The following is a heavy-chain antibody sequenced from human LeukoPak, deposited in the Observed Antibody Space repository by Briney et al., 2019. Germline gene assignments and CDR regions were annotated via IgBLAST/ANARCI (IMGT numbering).Heavy chain of an antibody. V-gene: IGHV3-30-3*01. CDR2: ISYDGSNK. Sequence: GGSLRLSGAASGFTFSSYAMHWVRQAPGKGLEWVAVISYDGSNKYYADSVKGRFTISRDNSKNTLYLQMNSLRAEDTAVYYCARELPYGDYVFDYWGQGTLVTVSS. CDR1: GFTFSSYA. D-gene: IGHD4-17*01. J-gene: IGHJ4*02. CDR3: ARELPYGDYVFDY.